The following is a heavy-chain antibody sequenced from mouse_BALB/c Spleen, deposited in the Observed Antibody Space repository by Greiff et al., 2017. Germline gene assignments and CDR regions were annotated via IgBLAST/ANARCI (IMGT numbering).Heavy chain of an antibody. V-gene: IGHV14-3*02. CDR1: GFNIKDNY. D-gene: IGHD2-3*01. CDR3: ARPDGYYGRDAMDY. Sequence: VQLQQSGAELVEPGDSVKLSCTASGFNIKDNYMNWVKQRPEQGLEWIGRIEAANGNTKYDPKFQGKATITADTSTKTAYLQLSSLTSEDTAVYYCARPDGYYGRDAMDYWGQGTSVTVSS. CDR2: IEAANGNT. J-gene: IGHJ4*01.